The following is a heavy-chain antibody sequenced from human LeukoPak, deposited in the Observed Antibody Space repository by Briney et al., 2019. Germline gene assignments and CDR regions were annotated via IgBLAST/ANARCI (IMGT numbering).Heavy chain of an antibody. Sequence: ASVKVSCKASGYTFTSYGISWVRQAPGQGLEWMGWISAYNGNTNYAQKLQGRVTMTTDTSTSTAYMELRSLRSEDTAVYYCARDPARSPYYYDSSGYETWGQGTLVTVSS. J-gene: IGHJ5*02. CDR3: ARDPARSPYYYDSSGYET. CDR1: GYTFTSYG. V-gene: IGHV1-18*01. CDR2: ISAYNGNT. D-gene: IGHD3-22*01.